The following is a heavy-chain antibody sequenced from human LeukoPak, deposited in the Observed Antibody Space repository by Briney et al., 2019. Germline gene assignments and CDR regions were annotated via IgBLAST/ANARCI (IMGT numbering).Heavy chain of an antibody. J-gene: IGHJ4*02. Sequence: SETLPLTCAVSGGSISSGGYSWSWIRQPPGKGLEWIGYIYHSGSTYYNPSLKSRVTISVDRSKNQFSLKLSSVTAADTAVYYCAREVAATPYYFDYWGQGTLVTVSS. CDR3: AREVAATPYYFDY. V-gene: IGHV4-30-2*01. D-gene: IGHD2-15*01. CDR1: GGSISSGGYS. CDR2: IYHSGST.